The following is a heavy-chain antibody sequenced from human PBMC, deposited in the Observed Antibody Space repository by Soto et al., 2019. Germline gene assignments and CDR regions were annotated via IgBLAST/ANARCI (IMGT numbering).Heavy chain of an antibody. D-gene: IGHD2-21*01. CDR2: INSDGSRT. J-gene: IGHJ4*02. V-gene: IGHV3-74*01. CDR1: GFSLSGYW. CDR3: TRAFLPGNY. Sequence: EVQLVESGGGLVQPGGSLKLSCAASGFSLSGYWMHWVRQAPGKGLVWVSRINSDGSRTDYADFVKGRFTISRDHAKNTLSLQMNSLRAEDTAVYYCTRAFLPGNYWGQGTLVTVSS.